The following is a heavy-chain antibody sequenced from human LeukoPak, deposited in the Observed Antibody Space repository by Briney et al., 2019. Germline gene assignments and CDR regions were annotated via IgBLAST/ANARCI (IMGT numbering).Heavy chain of an antibody. J-gene: IGHJ4*02. CDR3: ARANSFDSSGYYFDY. CDR2: IIPILGIA. V-gene: IGHV1-69*04. CDR1: GGTFSSYA. D-gene: IGHD3-22*01. Sequence: SVKVSCKASGGTFSSYAISWVRQAPGQGLEWMGRIIPILGIANYAQKFQGRVTITADKSTSTAYMELSSLKTEDTAVYYCARANSFDSSGYYFDYWGQGTLVTVSS.